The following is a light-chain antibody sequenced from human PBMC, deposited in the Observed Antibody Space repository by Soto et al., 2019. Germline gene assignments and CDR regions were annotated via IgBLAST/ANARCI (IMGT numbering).Light chain of an antibody. V-gene: IGKV1-5*01. CDR1: QSLTGR. CDR2: DVS. Sequence: DIQMTQSPSTLSASIGDRVTLTCRASQSLTGRLAWYQQKPGRPPKLLIYDVSILKSGVPSRFSGSESGTDFTLNISSLRPDDLATFYCQQYKVYPYTFGQGTKLDI. CDR3: QQYKVYPYT. J-gene: IGKJ2*01.